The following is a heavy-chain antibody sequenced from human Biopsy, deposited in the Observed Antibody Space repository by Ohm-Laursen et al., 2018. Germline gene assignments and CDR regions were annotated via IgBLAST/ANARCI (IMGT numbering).Heavy chain of an antibody. CDR3: ARGYSRRVSIFEASIYWFDT. J-gene: IGHJ5*02. V-gene: IGHV1-8*01. D-gene: IGHD6-6*01. CDR2: MIPSSGKT. CDR1: GYSFSTYD. Sequence: ASVKVSCKASGYSFSTYDVNWVQQARGQGLEWMGWMIPSSGKTGYAQRFQGRVTLTMNTSISTAYMELSGLRSEDTAVYFCARGYSRRVSIFEASIYWFDTWGQGTLVTVSS.